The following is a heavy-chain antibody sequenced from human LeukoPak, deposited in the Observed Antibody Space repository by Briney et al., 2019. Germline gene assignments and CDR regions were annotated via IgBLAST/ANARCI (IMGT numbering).Heavy chain of an antibody. J-gene: IGHJ4*02. CDR2: INPNGGGT. CDR1: GYTFTGYY. CDR3: ARREGYCSGGSCYDY. V-gene: IGHV1-2*02. Sequence: ASVKVSCKASGYTFTGYYMHWVRQAPGQGLEWMGWINPNGGGTNYAQKFQGRVTMTRDTSISTAYMELSRLRSDDTAVYYCARREGYCSGGSCYDYWGQGTLVTVSS. D-gene: IGHD2-15*01.